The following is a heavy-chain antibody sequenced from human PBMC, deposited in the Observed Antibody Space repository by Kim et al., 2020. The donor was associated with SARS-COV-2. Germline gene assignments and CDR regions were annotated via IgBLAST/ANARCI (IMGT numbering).Heavy chain of an antibody. CDR2: ISYTGST. CDR1: RTSISSGRYY. Sequence: SETLSLTCTLTRTSISSGRYYWSWLRQHPGKGLAWLGYISYTGSTPYNPSLKSRVTISVDTSKTQFSLKLSSVTAADTAVYYCASSAMGELYDYWCQGTL. D-gene: IGHD3-16*01. J-gene: IGHJ4*02. CDR3: ASSAMGELYDY. V-gene: IGHV4-31*03.